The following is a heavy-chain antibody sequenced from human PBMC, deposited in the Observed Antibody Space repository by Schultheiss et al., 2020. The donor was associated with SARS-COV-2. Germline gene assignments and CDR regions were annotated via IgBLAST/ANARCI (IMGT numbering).Heavy chain of an antibody. CDR3: ARDPKAVDFGAAGTFFDS. V-gene: IGHV4-59*12. CDR1: GGSISSYY. J-gene: IGHJ4*02. D-gene: IGHD6-13*01. CDR2: IYHSGST. Sequence: SETLSLTCTVSGGSISSYYWSWIRQPPGKGLEWIGEIYHSGSTNYNPSLKSRVTISVDTSKNQFSLQLNSVTPEDTAVYYCARDPKAVDFGAAGTFFDSWGQGTLVTVSS.